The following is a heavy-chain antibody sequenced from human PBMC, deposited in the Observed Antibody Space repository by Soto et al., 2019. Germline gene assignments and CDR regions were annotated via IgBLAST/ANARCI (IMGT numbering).Heavy chain of an antibody. V-gene: IGHV1-8*01. J-gene: IGHJ5*02. D-gene: IGHD6-19*01. CDR2: MNPNSGNS. Sequence: QVQLVQSGAEVKKPGASVKVSCKTSGYTFTSYDIHWVRQATGQGPEWMGWMNPNSGNSVYAQKFQGRITLTRNTSMSTVYMALSSLRSEDTAVYYCASTRFGAVAGTWGQGTLVTVSS. CDR3: ASTRFGAVAGT. CDR1: GYTFTSYD.